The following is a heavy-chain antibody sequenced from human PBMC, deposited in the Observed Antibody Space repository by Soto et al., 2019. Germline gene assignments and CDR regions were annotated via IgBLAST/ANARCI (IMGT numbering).Heavy chain of an antibody. CDR3: ARDTLTYGFDLDV. CDR1: GFRFDDYN. Sequence: GGSLRLSCAASGFRFDDYNMHWVRQAPGKGLEWVSFISWNGANTFYADSVRGRFTISRDSSKKSLSLQINSLRSEDTALYYCARDTLTYGFDLDVWGQGTTVTVSS. V-gene: IGHV3-43*01. CDR2: ISWNGANT. D-gene: IGHD5-12*01. J-gene: IGHJ6*02.